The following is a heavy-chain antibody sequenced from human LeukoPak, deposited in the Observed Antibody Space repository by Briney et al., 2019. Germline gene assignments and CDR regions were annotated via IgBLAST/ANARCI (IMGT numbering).Heavy chain of an antibody. CDR3: ATEDSGRDYFDY. Sequence: GGSLRLSCAASEFTFSSDWMHWGRQAPGKGRGWFSRIKSDGSITSHADSVKGRFTISRDNAKNTVYLQRSSLRAEDTAVYYCATEDSGRDYFDYWGQGTLVTVSS. CDR2: IKSDGSIT. J-gene: IGHJ4*02. CDR1: EFTFSSDW. V-gene: IGHV3-74*01. D-gene: IGHD5-12*01.